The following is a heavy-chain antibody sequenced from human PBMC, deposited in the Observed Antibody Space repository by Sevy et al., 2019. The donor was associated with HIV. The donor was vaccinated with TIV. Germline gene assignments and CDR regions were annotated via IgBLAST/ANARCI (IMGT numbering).Heavy chain of an antibody. CDR1: GDSISGYY. Sequence: PETLSLTCTVSGDSISGYYWSWIRQPPGKGLEWIGYIYYSGRTDYSPSLKSRVTISEDTSKNQFSLKLSSVTAADTAMYYCARTFQEYYYGVDVWGQGTTVTVSS. V-gene: IGHV4-59*01. J-gene: IGHJ6*02. CDR3: ARTFQEYYYGVDV. CDR2: IYYSGRT. D-gene: IGHD3-3*02.